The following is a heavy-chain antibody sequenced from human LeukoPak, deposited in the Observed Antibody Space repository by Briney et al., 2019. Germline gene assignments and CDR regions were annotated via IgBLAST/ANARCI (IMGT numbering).Heavy chain of an antibody. D-gene: IGHD4-17*01. CDR1: GFTFSSYA. J-gene: IGHJ4*02. V-gene: IGHV3-23*01. CDR3: AKDRGDAANRYFDY. CDR2: ISGSGGST. Sequence: GGSLRLSCVASGFTFSSYAMKWVRQAPGKGLEWVSGISGSGGSTYYADSVKGRFSISRDNSKNTVYLQMNSLRAEDTAIYYCAKDRGDAANRYFDYWGQGTLVTVSS.